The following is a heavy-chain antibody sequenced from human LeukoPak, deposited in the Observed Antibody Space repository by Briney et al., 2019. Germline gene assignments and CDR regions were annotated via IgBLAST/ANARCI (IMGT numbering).Heavy chain of an antibody. CDR2: INDSGST. Sequence: PSETFSLTCAVYGGSFSGYYWSWIRQPPGKGLEWIGEINDSGSTNYNPSLKSRVTISVDTSKNQFSLKLSSVTAADTAVYYCARAPSSSWYLVYWGQGTLVPVSS. CDR3: ARAPSSSWYLVY. D-gene: IGHD6-13*01. CDR1: GGSFSGYY. J-gene: IGHJ4*02. V-gene: IGHV4-34*01.